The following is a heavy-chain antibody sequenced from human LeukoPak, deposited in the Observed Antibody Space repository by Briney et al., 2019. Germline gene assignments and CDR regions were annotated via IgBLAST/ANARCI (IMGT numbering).Heavy chain of an antibody. CDR2: MSFDGGNK. Sequence: GGSLRLSCTASGFSFSRSGMHWVRQAPGKGLEWVAVMSFDGGNKFYTDSVKGRFTISRDNSKNTLYLQMNSLRVEDTAVYYCAKGMWVVRGVIGDAFDIWGQGTMVTVSS. J-gene: IGHJ3*02. V-gene: IGHV3-30*18. D-gene: IGHD3-10*01. CDR1: GFSFSRSG. CDR3: AKGMWVVRGVIGDAFDI.